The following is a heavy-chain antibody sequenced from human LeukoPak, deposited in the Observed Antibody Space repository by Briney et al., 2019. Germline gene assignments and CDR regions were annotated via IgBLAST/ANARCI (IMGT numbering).Heavy chain of an antibody. V-gene: IGHV5-51*01. J-gene: IGHJ5*02. CDR1: GYTFTNSY. CDR2: VYPGDSDT. Sequence: GESLKISCQGSGYTFTNSYIGWVRQVPGKGLEWMGIVYPGDSDTKYSPSFQGQVTFSFDKSINTAYLQWNSLKASDTAMYYCASAEYRSSWTSWGQGALVTVSS. D-gene: IGHD6-13*01. CDR3: ASAEYRSSWTS.